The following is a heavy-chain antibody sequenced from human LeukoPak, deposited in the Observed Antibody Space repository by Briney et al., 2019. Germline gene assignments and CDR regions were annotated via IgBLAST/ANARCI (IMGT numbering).Heavy chain of an antibody. Sequence: EASVKVSCKASGGTFSSYAISWVRQAPGQGLEWMGGIIPIFGTANYAQKFQGRVTITADKSTSTAYMEPSSLRSEDTAVYYCASFLGGEYQLPYYYYYMDVWGKGTTVTVSS. V-gene: IGHV1-69*06. J-gene: IGHJ6*03. CDR2: IIPIFGTA. D-gene: IGHD2-2*01. CDR3: ASFLGGEYQLPYYYYYMDV. CDR1: GGTFSSYA.